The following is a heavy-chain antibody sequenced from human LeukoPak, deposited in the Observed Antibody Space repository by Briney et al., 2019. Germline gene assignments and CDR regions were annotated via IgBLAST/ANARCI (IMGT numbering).Heavy chain of an antibody. Sequence: ASVTVSCKASGYAFTGNYIHWVRQAPGQGLEWMGWINPDSGGTNDAQKFQGRVTMTRDTSIRTAYMELTRLRSDDTAVYYCARGSSSTSPGNWFDPWGQGTLVTVSS. J-gene: IGHJ5*02. V-gene: IGHV1-2*02. CDR1: GYAFTGNY. D-gene: IGHD2-2*01. CDR3: ARGSSSTSPGNWFDP. CDR2: INPDSGGT.